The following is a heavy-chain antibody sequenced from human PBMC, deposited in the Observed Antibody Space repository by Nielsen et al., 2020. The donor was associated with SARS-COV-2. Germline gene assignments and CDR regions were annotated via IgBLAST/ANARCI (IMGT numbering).Heavy chain of an antibody. J-gene: IGHJ6*02. CDR3: ARGSIVGATTYYYYGMDV. V-gene: IGHV1-46*01. CDR2: INPSGGST. CDR1: GYTFTSYY. D-gene: IGHD1-26*01. Sequence: ASVKVSCKASGYTFTSYYMHWVRQAPGQGLEWMGIINPSGGSTSYAQKFQGRVTMTRDTSTSTVYMELSSLRSEDTAVYYCARGSIVGATTYYYYGMDVWGQGTTVTVSS.